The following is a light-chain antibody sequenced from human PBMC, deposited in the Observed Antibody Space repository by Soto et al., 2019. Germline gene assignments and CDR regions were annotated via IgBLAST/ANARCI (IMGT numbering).Light chain of an antibody. CDR2: DIS. V-gene: IGKV3-11*01. CDR3: QQRNSWASLT. CDR1: QSVDNF. Sequence: EIVLTQSPATLSLSPGERATLSCRASQSVDNFLAWYQQKAGQAPRLLIYDISKRATGIPARFSGSGSGTDFTLTISSLEPEDFAVYYCQQRNSWASLTFGGGTRVEIK. J-gene: IGKJ4*01.